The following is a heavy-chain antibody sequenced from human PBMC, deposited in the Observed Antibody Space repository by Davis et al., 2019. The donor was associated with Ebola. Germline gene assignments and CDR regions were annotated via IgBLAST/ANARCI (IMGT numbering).Heavy chain of an antibody. CDR2: IRSKTNNYAT. Sequence: GEPLKISCAASGFTFSGSAMHWVRQASGKGLEWVGRIRSKTNNYATSYAESVKGRFTISRDESKNTAYLQMNSLKTEDTAVYYCTSPTGGAFDIWGQGTVVTVSS. J-gene: IGHJ3*02. V-gene: IGHV3-73*01. CDR1: GFTFSGSA. CDR3: TSPTGGAFDI. D-gene: IGHD3-16*01.